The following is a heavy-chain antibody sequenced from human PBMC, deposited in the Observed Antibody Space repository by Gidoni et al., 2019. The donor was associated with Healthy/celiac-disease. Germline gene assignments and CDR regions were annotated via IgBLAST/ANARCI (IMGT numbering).Heavy chain of an antibody. CDR3: ARLFISGGDSDY. CDR1: VYTFTSYY. D-gene: IGHD2-15*01. Sequence: QVQLVQSGAGLKKTGASVTVSCKASVYTFTSYYMHWVRQAPGQGLEWMGLINPSGGSTSYGQKFQGRVTMTRDTSTSTVYMERSSLRSEDTAVYYCARLFISGGDSDYWGQGTLVTVSS. CDR2: INPSGGST. J-gene: IGHJ4*02. V-gene: IGHV1-46*03.